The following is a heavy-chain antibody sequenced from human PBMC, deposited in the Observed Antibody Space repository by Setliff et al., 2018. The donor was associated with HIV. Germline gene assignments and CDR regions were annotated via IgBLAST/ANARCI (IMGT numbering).Heavy chain of an antibody. CDR1: GFTFSSYW. D-gene: IGHD3-22*01. Sequence: GGSLRLSCAASGFTFSSYWMSWVRQAPGKGLEWLANINRDGSAEAYVGSVKGRFSISRDNAKNSVYLQMNSLRAADTAVYYCVGPDYEDPQGGQWGQGTLVTVSS. CDR2: INRDGSAE. CDR3: VGPDYEDPQGGQ. J-gene: IGHJ1*01. V-gene: IGHV3-7*03.